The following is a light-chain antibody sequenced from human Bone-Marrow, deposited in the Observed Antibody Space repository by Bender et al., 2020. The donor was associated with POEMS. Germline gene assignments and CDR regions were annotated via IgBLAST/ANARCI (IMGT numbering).Light chain of an antibody. J-gene: IGLJ2*01. Sequence: QSALTQPASVSGSPGQSITISCTVTSSDVGNFDYVSWYQQHPGKAPKLLIYEVTKRPSGVSNRFSGSKSGNTASLTISGLQAEDEANYYCLSYTTSDTLIFGGGTDLTVL. CDR2: EVT. V-gene: IGLV2-14*01. CDR3: LSYTTSDTLI. CDR1: SSDVGNFDY.